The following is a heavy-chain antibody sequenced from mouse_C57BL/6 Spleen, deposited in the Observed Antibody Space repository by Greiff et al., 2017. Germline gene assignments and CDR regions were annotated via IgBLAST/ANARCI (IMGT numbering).Heavy chain of an antibody. CDR1: GYTFTDYE. Sequence: VQGVESGAELVRPGASVTLSCKASGYTFTDYEMHWVKQTPVHGLEWIGAIDPETGGTAYNQKFKGQAILTADKSSSTAYMELRSLTSEDSAVYYCTNGSGAYFDYWGQGTTLTVSS. J-gene: IGHJ2*01. D-gene: IGHD1-1*01. CDR2: IDPETGGT. CDR3: TNGSGAYFDY. V-gene: IGHV1-15*01.